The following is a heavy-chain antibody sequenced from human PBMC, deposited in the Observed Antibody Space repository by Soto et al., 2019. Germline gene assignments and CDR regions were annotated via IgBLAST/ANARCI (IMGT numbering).Heavy chain of an antibody. CDR3: AKATRYYYYMDV. D-gene: IGHD4-4*01. V-gene: IGHV3-23*01. CDR1: GFTFSSYA. J-gene: IGHJ6*03. CDR2: ISGSGGST. Sequence: EVQLLESGGGVVQPGGSLRLSCAASGFTFSSYAMSWVRQAPGKGLEWVSAISGSGGSTYYADSVKGRFTISRDNSKNTLYLQMNSLRAEDTAVYYCAKATRYYYYMDVWGKGTTVTVSS.